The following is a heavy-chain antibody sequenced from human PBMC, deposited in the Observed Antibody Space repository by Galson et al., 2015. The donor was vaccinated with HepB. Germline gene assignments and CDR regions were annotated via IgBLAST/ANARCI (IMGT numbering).Heavy chain of an antibody. CDR1: GFTFSSYA. CDR2: ISGSGAST. D-gene: IGHD6-13*01. Sequence: SLRLSCAASGFTFSSYAMSWVRQAPGKGLEWVSSISGSGASTYYTDSVKGRFTISRDNSRNTLYLQMTSLRAEDTALYYCAKSDRGSSSWYRVPVDSWGQGTLVTVSS. CDR3: AKSDRGSSSWYRVPVDS. V-gene: IGHV3-23*01. J-gene: IGHJ4*02.